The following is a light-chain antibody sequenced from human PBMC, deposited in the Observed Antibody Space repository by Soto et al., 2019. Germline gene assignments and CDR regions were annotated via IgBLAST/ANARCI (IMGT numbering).Light chain of an antibody. V-gene: IGLV2-11*01. J-gene: IGLJ2*01. CDR3: CSLAANSYVV. Sequence: QSALTQPRSVSGSPGQSVTISCTGTSSNIGAYNYVSWYQQHPGKAPQLIIYDVSHRPSGVPDRFSGSKSGITASLTISGLQAEDEAEYYCCSLAANSYVVLGGGTKLTV. CDR2: DVS. CDR1: SSNIGAYNY.